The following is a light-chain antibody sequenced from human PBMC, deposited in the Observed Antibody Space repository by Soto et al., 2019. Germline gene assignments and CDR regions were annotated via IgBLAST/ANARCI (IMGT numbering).Light chain of an antibody. Sequence: ELVMTQSPATLSVSPGERATLSCRASQSVSRYLAWYQQKPCQAHRLLIYDVSNRATGIPARFSGSGCGTDFTLTIGSLEPEDFAVYYCQQHSNWPKITCGQGTKLDIK. CDR3: QQHSNWPKIT. CDR2: DVS. J-gene: IGKJ5*01. CDR1: QSVSRY. V-gene: IGKV3-11*01.